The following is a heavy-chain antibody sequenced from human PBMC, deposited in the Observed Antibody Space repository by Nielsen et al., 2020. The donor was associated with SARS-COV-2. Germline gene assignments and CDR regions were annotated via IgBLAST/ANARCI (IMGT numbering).Heavy chain of an antibody. J-gene: IGHJ5*02. V-gene: IGHV4-4*02. CDR3: ARSIVVVPAAISYNWFDP. CDR2: IYHSGST. CDR1: GGSISSSNW. D-gene: IGHD2-2*02. Sequence: SETLSLTCAVSGGSISSSNWWSWVRQHPGKGLEWIGEIYHSGSTNYNPSLKSRVTISVDKSKNQFSLKLSSVTAADTAVYYCARSIVVVPAAISYNWFDPWGQGTLVTVSS.